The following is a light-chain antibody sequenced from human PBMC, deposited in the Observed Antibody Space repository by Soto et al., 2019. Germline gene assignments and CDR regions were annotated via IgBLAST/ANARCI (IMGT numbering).Light chain of an antibody. J-gene: IGKJ2*03. Sequence: EIALTQSPGTLSLSPGEIATLSCRASQSVSSSYLAWYQQKPGQAPRLLIYGASSRATGIPDRFSGSGSGTDFTLTISRLEPEDCAVYYCQQYGSSPYSFGQGTKLEIK. V-gene: IGKV3-20*01. CDR2: GAS. CDR1: QSVSSSY. CDR3: QQYGSSPYS.